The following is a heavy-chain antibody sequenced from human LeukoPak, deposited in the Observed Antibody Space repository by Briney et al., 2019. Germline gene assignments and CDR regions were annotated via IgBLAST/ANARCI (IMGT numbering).Heavy chain of an antibody. CDR1: GGSFSGYY. Sequence: PSETLSLTCAVYGGSFSGYYWSWIRQPPGKGLEWIGEINHSGSTNYNPSLKSRVTISVDTSKNQFSLKLSSVTAADTAVYYCARERSIAAAGTPARWFDPWGQGTLVTVSS. J-gene: IGHJ5*02. V-gene: IGHV4-34*01. CDR2: INHSGST. CDR3: ARERSIAAAGTPARWFDP. D-gene: IGHD6-13*01.